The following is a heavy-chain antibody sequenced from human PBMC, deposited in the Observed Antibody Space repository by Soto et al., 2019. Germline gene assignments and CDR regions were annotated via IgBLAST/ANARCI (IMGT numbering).Heavy chain of an antibody. D-gene: IGHD3-16*02. Sequence: PSETLSLTCTVSGGSISSGSYYWSWIRQHPGKGLEWIGYIYHSGSTYYNPSLKSRVTISVDTSKNQFSLKLSSVTAADTAVYYCARSHHDNIWGSYRYFDYWAQGTLVTVSS. CDR1: GGSISSGSYY. V-gene: IGHV4-31*03. CDR3: ARSHHDNIWGSYRYFDY. CDR2: IYHSGST. J-gene: IGHJ4*02.